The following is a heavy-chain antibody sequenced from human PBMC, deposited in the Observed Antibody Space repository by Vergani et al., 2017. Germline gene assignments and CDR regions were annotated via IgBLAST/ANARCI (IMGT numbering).Heavy chain of an antibody. D-gene: IGHD5-18*01. CDR2: INPNSGGT. CDR1: GYTFTGYY. V-gene: IGHV1-2*02. J-gene: IGHJ4*02. CDR3: AREQKGEGGYSYGSYFDY. Sequence: QVQLVQSGAEVKKPGASVKVSCKASGYTFTGYYMHWVRQAPGQGLEWMGWINPNSGGTNYAQKFQGRVTMTRDTSISTAYMELSRLRSDDTAVYYCAREQKGEGGYSYGSYFDYWGQGTLVTVSS.